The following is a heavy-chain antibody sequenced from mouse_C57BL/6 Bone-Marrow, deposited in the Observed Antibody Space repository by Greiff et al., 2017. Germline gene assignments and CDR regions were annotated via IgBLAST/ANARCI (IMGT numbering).Heavy chain of an antibody. Sequence: QVQLQQSGPELVKPGASVKISCKASGYAFSSSWMNWVKQRPGKGLEWIGRIYPGDGDTNYNGKFKGKATLTADKSSSTAYMQLSSLTSEDSAVYFCARRGDGYYLDYWGQGTSVTVS. D-gene: IGHD2-3*01. CDR1: GYAFSSSW. J-gene: IGHJ4*01. CDR2: IYPGDGDT. CDR3: ARRGDGYYLDY. V-gene: IGHV1-82*01.